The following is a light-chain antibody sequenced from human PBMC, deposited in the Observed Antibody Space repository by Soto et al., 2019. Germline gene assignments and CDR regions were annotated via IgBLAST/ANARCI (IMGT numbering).Light chain of an antibody. CDR1: SSDVGGYNY. CDR2: EVT. J-gene: IGLJ2*01. Sequence: QSALTQPPSASGSPGQSVTISCTGTSSDVGGYNYVSWYQHHPGKAPKLMIYEVTNRPSGVPDRFSGSKSDNTASLTVSGLQVEDEADYYCSSYAGRTPVVFGGGTKLTVL. V-gene: IGLV2-8*01. CDR3: SSYAGRTPVV.